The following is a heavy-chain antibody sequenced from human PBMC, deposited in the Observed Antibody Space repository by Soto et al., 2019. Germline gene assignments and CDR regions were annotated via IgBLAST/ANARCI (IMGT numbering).Heavy chain of an antibody. J-gene: IGHJ4*02. CDR3: ARDTGGYSYGPPAYFDY. D-gene: IGHD5-18*01. CDR2: IYYSVST. V-gene: IGHV4-31*01. CDR1: GGSISSGGYY. Sequence: PSETLSLTFTVSGGSISSGGYYWSWIRQHPGKGLEGIGYIYYSVSTYYNPSLKSPVTISVATSKDQSSLKLSSVTAADKAVYYCARDTGGYSYGPPAYFDYWGQGTMVTVYS.